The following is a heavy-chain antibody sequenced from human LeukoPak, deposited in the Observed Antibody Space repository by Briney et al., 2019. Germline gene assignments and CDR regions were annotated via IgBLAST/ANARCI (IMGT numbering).Heavy chain of an antibody. J-gene: IGHJ4*02. CDR1: GGTFSSYA. D-gene: IGHD3-3*01. V-gene: IGHV1-69*13. CDR3: ARGRDFWGDY. Sequence: SVKVSCKASGGTFSSYAISWVRQAPGQGLEWMGGIIPIFGTANYAQKFQGRVTITADESTSTAYMELRSLRSDDTAVYYCARGRDFWGDYWGQGTLVTVSS. CDR2: IIPIFGTA.